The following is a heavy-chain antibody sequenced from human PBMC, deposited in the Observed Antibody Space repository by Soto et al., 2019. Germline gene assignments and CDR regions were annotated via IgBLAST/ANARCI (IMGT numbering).Heavy chain of an antibody. Sequence: EVQLVESGGGLVKPGGSLRLSCVGSGFTFANAWMNWVRQAPGKGLEWVGPIKTNAEGGTTNYAAPVKGRFTISRDDSKDTVYLHMSSLTTEDTAVYYCADMPVATTADYWGRGTLVTVSS. CDR1: GFTFANAW. CDR3: ADMPVATTADY. J-gene: IGHJ4*02. V-gene: IGHV3-15*01. D-gene: IGHD5-12*01. CDR2: IKTNAEGGTT.